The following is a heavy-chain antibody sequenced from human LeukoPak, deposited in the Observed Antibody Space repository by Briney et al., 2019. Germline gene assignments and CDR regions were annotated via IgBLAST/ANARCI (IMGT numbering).Heavy chain of an antibody. CDR1: GFTFSSYG. V-gene: IGHV3-30*02. J-gene: IGHJ6*03. D-gene: IGHD5-18*01. CDR2: IRYDGSNK. Sequence: PGGSLRLSCAASGFTFSSYGMHWVRQAPGKGLEGVAFIRYDGSNKYYADSVKGRFTISRDNSKNTLYLQMNSLRAEDTAVYYCAQQPRDTAMAYYYYYYMDVWGEGTTVTVSS. CDR3: AQQPRDTAMAYYYYYYMDV.